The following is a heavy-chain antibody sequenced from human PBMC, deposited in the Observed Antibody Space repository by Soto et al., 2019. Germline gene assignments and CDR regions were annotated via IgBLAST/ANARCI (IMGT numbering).Heavy chain of an antibody. J-gene: IGHJ4*02. D-gene: IGHD3-16*01. CDR3: ARGVLH. CDR2: IYYSGST. CDR1: GGSISSGGYY. V-gene: IGHV4-31*01. Sequence: QVQLRESGPGLVKPSQTLSLTCTVSGGSISSGGYYWSWIRQHPGKGLEWIGSIYYSGSTYYNPALESQVTLSVDTSKNQFSLKLSSVTDADTTVYYCARGVLHWGQGTLVTVSS.